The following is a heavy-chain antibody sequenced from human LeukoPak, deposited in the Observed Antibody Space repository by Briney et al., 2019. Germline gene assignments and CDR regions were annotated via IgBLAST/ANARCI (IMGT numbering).Heavy chain of an antibody. CDR1: GVSISSGGYY. D-gene: IGHD4-11*01. CDR2: IYYSGSA. J-gene: IGHJ4*02. V-gene: IGHV4-31*03. Sequence: SETLSLTCTVSGVSISSGGYYWSWIRQHPGKGLEWIGYIYYSGSAYYNPSLKSRLTISLDTSSNQFSLKLNSVTAADTAVYYCARGPVRDYSNYWGRGTLVTVSS. CDR3: ARGPVRDYSNY.